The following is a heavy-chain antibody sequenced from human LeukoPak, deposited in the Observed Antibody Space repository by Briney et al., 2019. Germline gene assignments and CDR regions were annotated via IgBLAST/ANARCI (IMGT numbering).Heavy chain of an antibody. J-gene: IGHJ4*02. CDR2: IFYSGST. D-gene: IGHD4-23*01. CDR3: ARGDWLHNGGNGPDF. V-gene: IGHV4-39*01. CDR1: GGSISSGSFY. Sequence: PSETLSLTCTVSGGSISSGSFYWGWIRQPPGKGLEWIGSIFYSGSTYYNSSLKSRVTISVDTSKNQFSLKVSSVTAADTAVYYCARGDWLHNGGNGPDFWGQGTLVTISS.